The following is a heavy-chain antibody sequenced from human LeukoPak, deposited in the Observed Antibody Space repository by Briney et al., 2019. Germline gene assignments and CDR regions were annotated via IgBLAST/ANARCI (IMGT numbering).Heavy chain of an antibody. V-gene: IGHV4-4*02. CDR2: IYRSGST. CDR3: VGPGSRSGYDYGY. D-gene: IGHD5-12*01. CDR1: GGSISSSNW. Sequence: SETLSLTCAVSGGSISSSNWWSWVRQPPGQGLEWIGEIYRSGSTNYNPSLKSRVTISVDKSKNQFSLKLSSVTAADTAVYYCVGPGSRSGYDYGYWGQGTLVTVSS. J-gene: IGHJ4*02.